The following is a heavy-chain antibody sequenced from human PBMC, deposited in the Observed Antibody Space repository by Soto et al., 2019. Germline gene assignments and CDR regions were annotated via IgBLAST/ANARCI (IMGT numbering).Heavy chain of an antibody. D-gene: IGHD3-3*01. CDR3: ARIRGGDFWSGYYYYYMDV. CDR1: GFSLSNARMG. Sequence: QVTLKESGPVLVNPKEPLTLTCTVSGFSLSNARMGVSWIRQPPGKALEWLAHIFSNDEKSYSTSLKSRLTISKDTSKSQVVLTMTNMDPVDTATYYCARIRGGDFWSGYYYYYMDVWGKGTTVTVSS. J-gene: IGHJ6*03. CDR2: IFSNDEK. V-gene: IGHV2-26*01.